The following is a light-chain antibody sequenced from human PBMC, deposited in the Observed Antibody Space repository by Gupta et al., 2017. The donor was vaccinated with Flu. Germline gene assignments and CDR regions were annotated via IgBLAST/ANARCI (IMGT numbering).Light chain of an antibody. Sequence: EFVLTQSPGPLSLSPGERATLYCRASQSVSSSYLAWYQQKPGQAPRLLIYGASSRATGIPERFSGSGSGTDFTLTISSLEPEDFAVYYCQQYGSSPYTFGQGTKLEIK. V-gene: IGKV3-20*01. CDR3: QQYGSSPYT. CDR1: QSVSSSY. J-gene: IGKJ2*01. CDR2: GAS.